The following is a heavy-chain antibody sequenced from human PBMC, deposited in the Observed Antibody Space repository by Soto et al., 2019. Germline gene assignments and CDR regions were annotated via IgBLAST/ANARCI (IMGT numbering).Heavy chain of an antibody. CDR2: ISAYNGNT. Sequence: ASVKVSCKASGYTFTSYGISWVRQAPGQGLEWMGWISAYNGNTNYAQKLQGRVTMTTDTSTGTAYMERRSLGSDETAVYYCARAKRNRAGYYDFWSGYENWFDPWGQGTLVTVSS. CDR3: ARAKRNRAGYYDFWSGYENWFDP. CDR1: GYTFTSYG. V-gene: IGHV1-18*01. J-gene: IGHJ5*02. D-gene: IGHD3-3*01.